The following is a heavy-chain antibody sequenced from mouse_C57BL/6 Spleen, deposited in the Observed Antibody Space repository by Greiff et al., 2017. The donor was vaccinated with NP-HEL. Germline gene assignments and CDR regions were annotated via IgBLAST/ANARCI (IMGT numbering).Heavy chain of an antibody. CDR1: GFTFSDYG. V-gene: IGHV5-17*01. CDR3: ARRFITTVVTHWYFDV. Sequence: DVQLVESGGGLVKPGGSLKLSCAASGFTFSDYGMHWVRQAPEKGLEWVAYISSGSSTIYYADTVKGRFTISRDNAKNTLFLQMTSLRSEDTAMYYCARRFITTVVTHWYFDVWGTGTTVTVSS. J-gene: IGHJ1*03. D-gene: IGHD1-1*01. CDR2: ISSGSSTI.